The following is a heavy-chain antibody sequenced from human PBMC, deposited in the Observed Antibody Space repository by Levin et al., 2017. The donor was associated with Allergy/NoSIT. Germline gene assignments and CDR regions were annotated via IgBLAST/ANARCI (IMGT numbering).Heavy chain of an antibody. CDR2: ISYDGSNK. V-gene: IGHV3-30-3*01. CDR1: GFTFSSYA. Sequence: GGSLRLSCAASGFTFSSYAMHWVRQAPGKGLEWVAVISYDGSNKYYADSVKGRFTISRDNSKNTLYLQMNSLRAEDTAVYYCARDLTKAADYFDYWGQGTLVTVSS. J-gene: IGHJ4*02. CDR3: ARDLTKAADYFDY. D-gene: IGHD6-13*01.